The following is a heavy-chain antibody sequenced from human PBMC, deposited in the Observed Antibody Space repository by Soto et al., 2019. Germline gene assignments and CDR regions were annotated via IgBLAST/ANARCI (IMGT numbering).Heavy chain of an antibody. CDR1: GGSFSGYY. V-gene: IGHV4-34*01. CDR3: ARAKTLVYAILNYYYGMDV. J-gene: IGHJ6*02. Sequence: LSLTCAVYGGSFSGYYWSWIRQPPGKGLEWIGEINHSGSTNYNPSLKSRVTISVDTSKNQFSLKLSSVTAADTAVYYCARAKTLVYAILNYYYGMDVWGQGTTVTVSS. D-gene: IGHD2-8*01. CDR2: INHSGST.